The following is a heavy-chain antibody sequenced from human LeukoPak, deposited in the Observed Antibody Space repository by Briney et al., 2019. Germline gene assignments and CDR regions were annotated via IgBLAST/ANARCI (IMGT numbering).Heavy chain of an antibody. Sequence: ASVKVSCKASGGTFSSYAISWVRQAPGQGLEWMGGIIPIFGTANYAQKFQGRVTITTDESTSTAYMELSSLRSEDTAVYYCARVAVGADAEYFQHWGQGTLVTVSS. CDR2: IIPIFGTA. V-gene: IGHV1-69*05. CDR1: GGTFSSYA. CDR3: ARVAVGADAEYFQH. D-gene: IGHD1-26*01. J-gene: IGHJ1*01.